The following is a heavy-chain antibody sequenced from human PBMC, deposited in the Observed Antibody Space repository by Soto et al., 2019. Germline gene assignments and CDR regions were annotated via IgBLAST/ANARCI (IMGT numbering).Heavy chain of an antibody. CDR1: GFTFSTCV. J-gene: IGHJ4*02. Sequence: EVHLLESGGGLVHPRESLRLPCGASGFTFSTCVMTWVRQAPGKGLEWVSCITGSGTGTHYADSVKGRFTISRDNSKNTMYLQMNNLRVEDTGVYYCAKGLINGRWYAEDWGQGTLVTVSS. D-gene: IGHD6-13*01. V-gene: IGHV3-23*01. CDR2: ITGSGTGT. CDR3: AKGLINGRWYAED.